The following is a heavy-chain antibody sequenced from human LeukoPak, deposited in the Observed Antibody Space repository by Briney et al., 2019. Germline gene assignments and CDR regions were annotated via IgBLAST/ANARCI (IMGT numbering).Heavy chain of an antibody. Sequence: GGCLRLSCVASGFTFSSYWMSWVRQAPGKGLEWVANIREDGSDKHYVDSVKGRFTISRDNAKKSLYLQMNSLRAEDTAVYYCSRAEDYWGQGILVTVSS. CDR2: IREDGSDK. CDR1: GFTFSSYW. V-gene: IGHV3-7*01. CDR3: SRAEDY. J-gene: IGHJ4*02.